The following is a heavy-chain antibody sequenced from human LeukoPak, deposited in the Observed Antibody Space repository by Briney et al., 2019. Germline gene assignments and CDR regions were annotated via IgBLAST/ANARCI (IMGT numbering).Heavy chain of an antibody. V-gene: IGHV3-23*01. CDR3: AKVSSGEHTFWSDFSQDKWFDP. Sequence: GGSLRLSCAASGFTFKSYAMTWVRQAPGKGLEWVSAIGGGGDKVFYADSVKGRFTISRDDSKQTLYLQMNSLGAADTAVYYCAKVSSGEHTFWSDFSQDKWFDPWGLGTLVTVAS. D-gene: IGHD3-3*01. J-gene: IGHJ5*02. CDR1: GFTFKSYA. CDR2: IGGGGDKV.